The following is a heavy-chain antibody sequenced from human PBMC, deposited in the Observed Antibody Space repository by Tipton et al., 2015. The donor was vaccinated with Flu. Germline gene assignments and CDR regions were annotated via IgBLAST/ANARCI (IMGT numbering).Heavy chain of an antibody. CDR1: GDSISTGSHY. CDR3: ARDYCSGGICYPDY. D-gene: IGHD2-15*01. J-gene: IGHJ4*02. V-gene: IGHV4-61*02. Sequence: TLSLTCNVSGDSISTGSHYLNWIRQPAGKGLEWIGRIYTSGSTTYNPSLKSRVTISIDTSKNQFSLKLSSVTAADTAVYYCARDYCSGGICYPDYWGQGTLVAVSS. CDR2: IYTSGST.